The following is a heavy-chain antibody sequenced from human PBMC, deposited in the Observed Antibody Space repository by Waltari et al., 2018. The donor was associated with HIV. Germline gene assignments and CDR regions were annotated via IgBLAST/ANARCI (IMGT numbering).Heavy chain of an antibody. J-gene: IGHJ3*02. Sequence: QVQLVQSGAEVKKPGASVKVSCKASGYTFTGYSMHWVRQAPGQGLEWMGWINPNRGGKNYAQKFQGWVTMTRDTSISTAYMELSRLRSDDTAVYYCARVPYCSSTSCYAFDIWGQGTMVTVSS. V-gene: IGHV1-2*04. CDR1: GYTFTGYS. D-gene: IGHD2-2*01. CDR3: ARVPYCSSTSCYAFDI. CDR2: INPNRGGK.